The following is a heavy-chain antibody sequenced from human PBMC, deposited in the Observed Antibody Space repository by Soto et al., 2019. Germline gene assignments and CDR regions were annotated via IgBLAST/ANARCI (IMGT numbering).Heavy chain of an antibody. D-gene: IGHD6-19*01. CDR2: IKQDVSEK. CDR1: GFTFSSYW. J-gene: IGHJ4*02. V-gene: IGHV3-7*05. Sequence: GGSLRLSCAASGFTFSSYWMSWVRQAPRKGLEWVANIKQDVSEKYFVDSVKGRFTISRDNAKNSLFLQMNSLRAEDTAVYYCARDMHSSGWCNDYWGQGTLVTVSS. CDR3: ARDMHSSGWCNDY.